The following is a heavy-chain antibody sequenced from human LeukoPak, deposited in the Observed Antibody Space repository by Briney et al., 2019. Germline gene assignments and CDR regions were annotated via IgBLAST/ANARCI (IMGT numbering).Heavy chain of an antibody. Sequence: SETLSLTCAVYGGSFSGYYWSWIRQPPGKGLEWIGEINHSGSTNYNPSLKSRVTISVDTSKNQFSLKLSSVTAADTAVYYCAGGFGWWLGRYFDYWGQGTLVTVSS. CDR2: INHSGST. CDR3: AGGFGWWLGRYFDY. CDR1: GGSFSGYY. V-gene: IGHV4-34*01. J-gene: IGHJ4*02. D-gene: IGHD6-19*01.